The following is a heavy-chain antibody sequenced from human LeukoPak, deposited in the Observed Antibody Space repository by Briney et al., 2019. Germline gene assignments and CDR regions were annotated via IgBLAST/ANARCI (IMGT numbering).Heavy chain of an antibody. D-gene: IGHD4-17*01. CDR1: GYTFASYD. CDR3: ARGRDYGGYALRY. V-gene: IGHV1-8*01. J-gene: IGHJ4*02. Sequence: ASVNVSCKASGYTFASYDINWVRQATGQGLEWMGWMNPNSGNTGYAQKFQGRVTMTRNTSISTAYMELSSLRSEDTAVYYCARGRDYGGYALRYWGQGTLVTVSS. CDR2: MNPNSGNT.